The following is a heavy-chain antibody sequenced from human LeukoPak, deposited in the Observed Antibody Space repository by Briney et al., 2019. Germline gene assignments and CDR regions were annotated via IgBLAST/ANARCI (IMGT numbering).Heavy chain of an antibody. CDR1: GFTFSSYW. Sequence: GGSLRLSCAASGFTFSSYWMHWVRHAPGKGLVWVSRINSDGSSTSYADSVKGRFTISRDNAKNTLYLQMNSLRAEDTAVYYCASPHRIAVYGMDVWGQGTTVTVSS. J-gene: IGHJ6*02. CDR3: ASPHRIAVYGMDV. V-gene: IGHV3-74*01. CDR2: INSDGSST. D-gene: IGHD6-19*01.